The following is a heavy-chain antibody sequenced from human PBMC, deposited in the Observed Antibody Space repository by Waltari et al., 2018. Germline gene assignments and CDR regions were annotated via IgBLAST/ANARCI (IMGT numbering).Heavy chain of an antibody. J-gene: IGHJ6*03. CDR1: GYTFTSYA. CDR3: ARGASDYYYYMDV. Sequence: QVQLVQSGAAVKKPGASVKVSCKASGYTFTSYAMHWLRQAPGQRLEWMGWINAGNSNKKKSQEFQGRVTTTRDTSASTAYMELSSLRSEDMAVYYCARGASDYYYYMDVWGKGTTVTVSS. D-gene: IGHD2-15*01. CDR2: INAGNSNK. V-gene: IGHV1-3*03.